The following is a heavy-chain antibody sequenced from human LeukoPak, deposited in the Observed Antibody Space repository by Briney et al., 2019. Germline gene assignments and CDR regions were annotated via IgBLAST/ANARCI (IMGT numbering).Heavy chain of an antibody. CDR2: INSDGRGT. D-gene: IGHD3-9*01. J-gene: IGHJ4*02. CDR3: ARAGRGLRYFDWLTHDY. V-gene: IGHV3-74*01. Sequence: GGSLRLSCAASGFTFSSYWMHWVRQAPGKGLMWVSRINSDGRGTNYADSVKGRFTISRDNAKNTVYLQMNSLRVEDTAVYYCARAGRGLRYFDWLTHDYWGQGTLVTVSS. CDR1: GFTFSSYW.